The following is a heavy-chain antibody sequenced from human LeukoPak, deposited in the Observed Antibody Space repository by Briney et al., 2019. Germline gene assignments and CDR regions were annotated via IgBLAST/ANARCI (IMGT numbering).Heavy chain of an antibody. J-gene: IGHJ4*02. V-gene: IGHV4-59*01. CDR3: ERGFYGDYIDS. CDR1: GGSMSSYY. CDR2: IYYTGST. D-gene: IGHD4-17*01. Sequence: SETLSLTCTVSGGSMSSYYWSWIRQPPGKGLEWLGYIYYTGSTNYNPSLKSRVTISVDTSKNQFSLKLSSVTAADTAVYYCERGFYGDYIDSWGQGTLVTVSS.